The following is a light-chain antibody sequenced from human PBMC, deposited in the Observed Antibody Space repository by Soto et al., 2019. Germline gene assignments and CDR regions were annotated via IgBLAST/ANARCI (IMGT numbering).Light chain of an antibody. J-gene: IGLJ1*01. CDR3: SSDAGNYNYV. CDR1: SSDVGGYDH. Sequence: QSALTQPPSASESPGQSVTIPCTGTSSDVGGYDHVSWYQQHPGKAPKLMIYEVTKRPAGVPDRFSGSKSGNTASLTVSGLQAEDEADYYCSSDAGNYNYVFGTGTKLTVL. V-gene: IGLV2-8*01. CDR2: EVT.